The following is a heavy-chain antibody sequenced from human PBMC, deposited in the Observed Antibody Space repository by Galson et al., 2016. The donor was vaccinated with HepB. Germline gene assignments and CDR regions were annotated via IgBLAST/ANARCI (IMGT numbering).Heavy chain of an antibody. V-gene: IGHV4-59*01. Sequence: SETLSLTCTVSGGSINGYFWAWIRQPPGKGLEWLGHVYYNGATSYSPSLWSRVAMSVDMSKNQWSLRLNSMTAADTAVYYCARDGQWLAPYGLDVWGSGTTVIVSS. CDR1: GGSINGYF. CDR3: ARDGQWLAPYGLDV. J-gene: IGHJ6*04. D-gene: IGHD6-19*01. CDR2: VYYNGAT.